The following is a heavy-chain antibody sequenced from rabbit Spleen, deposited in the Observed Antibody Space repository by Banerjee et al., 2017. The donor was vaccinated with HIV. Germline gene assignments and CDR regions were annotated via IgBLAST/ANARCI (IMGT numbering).Heavy chain of an antibody. J-gene: IGHJ3*01. Sequence: QEQLEESGGDLVKPEGSLTLTCTASEFTISNNYWMSWVRQAPGKGLEWIGTISGGGYIYYASWVNGRFTISSDNAQSTVDLKMTSLTAADTATYFCARAIVPWLGLTRLDLWGPGTLVTVS. V-gene: IGHV1S45*01. D-gene: IGHD4-1*01. CDR1: EFTISNNYW. CDR2: ISGGGYI. CDR3: ARAIVPWLGLTRLDL.